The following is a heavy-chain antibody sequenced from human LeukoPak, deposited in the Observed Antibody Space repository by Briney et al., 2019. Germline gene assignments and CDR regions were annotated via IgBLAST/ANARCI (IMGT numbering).Heavy chain of an antibody. Sequence: SETLSLTCAVSGGSISSGGYSWSWIRQPPGKGLEWIGSIYYSGSTYYNPSLKSRVTISVDTSKNQFSLKLSSVTAADTAVYYCAREELSGYVAWFDPWGQGTLVTVSS. CDR2: IYYSGST. V-gene: IGHV4-30-2*03. CDR1: GGSISSGGYS. J-gene: IGHJ5*02. CDR3: AREELSGYVAWFDP. D-gene: IGHD5-12*01.